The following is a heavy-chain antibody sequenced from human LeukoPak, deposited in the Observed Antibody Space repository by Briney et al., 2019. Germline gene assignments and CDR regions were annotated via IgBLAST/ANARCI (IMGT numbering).Heavy chain of an antibody. J-gene: IGHJ4*02. CDR3: AKDRRLYSSGSYSVDY. V-gene: IGHV3-30*18. CDR2: ISYDGSNK. CDR1: GFTFSSYG. Sequence: GESLRLSCAAPGFTFSSYGMHWVRQAPGKGLEWVAVISYDGSNKYYADSVKGRFTISRDNSKNTLYLQMNSLRAEDTAVYYCAKDRRLYSSGSYSVDYWGQGTLVICSS. D-gene: IGHD6-19*01.